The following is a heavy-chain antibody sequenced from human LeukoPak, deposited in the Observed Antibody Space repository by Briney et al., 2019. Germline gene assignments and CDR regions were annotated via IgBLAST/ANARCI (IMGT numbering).Heavy chain of an antibody. CDR2: IYYSGST. CDR1: GGSISSYY. J-gene: IGHJ4*02. CDR3: ARFRSRSAAAGFDY. D-gene: IGHD6-13*01. Sequence: PSQTLSLTCTVSGGSISSYYWSWIRQPPGKGLEWIGYIYYSGSTNYNPSLKSRVTISVDTSKNQFSLKLSSVTAADTAVYYCARFRSRSAAAGFDYWGQGTLVTVSS. V-gene: IGHV4-59*08.